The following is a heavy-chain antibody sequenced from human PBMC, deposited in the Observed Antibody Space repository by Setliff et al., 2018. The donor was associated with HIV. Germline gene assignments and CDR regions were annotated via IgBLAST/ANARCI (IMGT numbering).Heavy chain of an antibody. V-gene: IGHV1-2*06. CDR1: GYIFTDYY. D-gene: IGHD1-26*01. J-gene: IGHJ4*02. Sequence: ASVKVSCKASGYIFTDYYMHWVRQAPGQELGWMGRINPNSGGTNYAQKFQGRVTMTRNTSISTAYMELSSLRSEDTAVYYCATSVATFDSVDYWGQGTLVTVS. CDR3: ATSVATFDSVDY. CDR2: INPNSGGT.